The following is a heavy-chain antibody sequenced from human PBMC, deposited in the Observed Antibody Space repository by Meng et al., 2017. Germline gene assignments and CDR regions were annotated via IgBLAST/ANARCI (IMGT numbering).Heavy chain of an antibody. CDR2: IYHSGST. D-gene: IGHD6-19*01. Sequence: QGQRQESGPGLVKTSGALSLTCSVSGGSISSSNWWSWVRQPPGKGLEWIGEIYHSGSTNYNPSLKSRVTISVDKSKNQFSLKLSSVTAADTAVYYCARGRYSSGWDRFDYWGQGTLVTVSS. V-gene: IGHV4-4*02. CDR3: ARGRYSSGWDRFDY. J-gene: IGHJ4*02. CDR1: GGSISSSNW.